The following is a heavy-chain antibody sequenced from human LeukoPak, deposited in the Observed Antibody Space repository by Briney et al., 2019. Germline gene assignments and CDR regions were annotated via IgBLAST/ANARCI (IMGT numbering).Heavy chain of an antibody. J-gene: IGHJ6*02. CDR1: GFTFSSYD. CDR3: ARGSGWGMDV. D-gene: IGHD3-10*01. CDR2: IGTAGDT. V-gene: IGHV3-13*04. Sequence: GGSLRLSCAAPGFTFSSYDMHWVRQAAGKGLEWVSAIGTAGDTYYPGSVKGRFTISRENAKNSLYLQMTSLRAGDTAVYYCARGSGWGMDVWGQGTTVTVSS.